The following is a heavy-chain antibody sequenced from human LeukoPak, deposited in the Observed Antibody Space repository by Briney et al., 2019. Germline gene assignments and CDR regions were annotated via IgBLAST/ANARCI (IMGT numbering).Heavy chain of an antibody. J-gene: IGHJ5*02. V-gene: IGHV1-18*01. CDR2: ISAYNGNT. Sequence: GASVKVSCKASGYTFSSYGISWVRQAPGQGLEWMGWISAYNGNTNYAQKLQGRVTMTTDTSTSTAYMELRSLRSDDTAVYYCARDPQVYGDFDNWSDPWGQGTLVTVSS. CDR3: ARDPQVYGDFDNWSDP. D-gene: IGHD4-17*01. CDR1: GYTFSSYG.